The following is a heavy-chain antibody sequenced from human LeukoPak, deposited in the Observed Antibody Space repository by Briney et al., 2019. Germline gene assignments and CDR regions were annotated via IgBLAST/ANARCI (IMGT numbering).Heavy chain of an antibody. Sequence: ASVKVSCKASGGTFSSYAISWVRQAPGQGLEWMGGIIPIFGTANYAQKFQGRVTITADESTNTAYMELSSLRSEDTAVYYCAFSAVTNYYYYYGMDVWGQGTTVTVSS. CDR2: IIPIFGTA. D-gene: IGHD4-17*01. V-gene: IGHV1-69*13. CDR3: AFSAVTNYYYYYGMDV. CDR1: GGTFSSYA. J-gene: IGHJ6*02.